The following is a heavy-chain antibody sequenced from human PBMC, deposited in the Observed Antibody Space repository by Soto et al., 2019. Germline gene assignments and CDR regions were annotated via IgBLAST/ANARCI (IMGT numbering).Heavy chain of an antibody. V-gene: IGHV4-59*01. CDR1: GASIINYY. CDR3: AKELPRPLEMATIRPRVGDTFDI. D-gene: IGHD5-12*01. CDR2: VSNTATT. Sequence: SETLSLTCTVSGASIINYYWAWIRQSPGGGLESIGYVSNTATTTYNPSLKNRVTISVDASKSQFYLKLRSVTAADTAVYYCAKELPRPLEMATIRPRVGDTFDIWGQGTRVTVSS. J-gene: IGHJ3*02.